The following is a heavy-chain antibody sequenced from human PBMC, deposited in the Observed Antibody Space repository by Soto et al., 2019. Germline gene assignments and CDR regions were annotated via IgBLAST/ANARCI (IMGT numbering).Heavy chain of an antibody. CDR2: IYYSGST. CDR3: ARSWSYGDYALDY. Sequence: ASETLSLTCTVSGGSISSYYWSWIRQPPGKGLEWIGYIYYSGSTNYNPSLKSRVTISVDTSKNQFSLKLSSVTAADTAVYYCARSWSYGDYALDYWGQGTLVTVSS. V-gene: IGHV4-59*08. J-gene: IGHJ4*02. CDR1: GGSISSYY. D-gene: IGHD4-17*01.